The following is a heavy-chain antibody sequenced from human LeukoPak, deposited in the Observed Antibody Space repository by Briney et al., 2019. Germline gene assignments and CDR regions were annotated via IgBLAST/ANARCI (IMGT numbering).Heavy chain of an antibody. CDR2: INPNSGGT. V-gene: IGHV1-2*02. CDR3: ARDGVVVVADGNYYFDY. J-gene: IGHJ4*02. Sequence: GASVKVSCKASVYTFTGYYMHWVRQAPGQGLEGMGWINPNSGGTNYAQKFQGRVTMTRDTSISTAYMELSRLRSDDTAVYYCARDGVVVVADGNYYFDYWGQGTLVTVSS. CDR1: VYTFTGYY. D-gene: IGHD2-15*01.